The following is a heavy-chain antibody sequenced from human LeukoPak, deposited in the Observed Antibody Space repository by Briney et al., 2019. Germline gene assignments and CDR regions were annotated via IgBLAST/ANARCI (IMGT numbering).Heavy chain of an antibody. CDR3: AGITDSMIRGVDFDY. D-gene: IGHD3-10*01. J-gene: IGHJ4*02. CDR1: GYTFTGYY. Sequence: ASVKVSCKASGYTFTGYYMHWVRQAPGQGLEWMGWINPISGGIGYAQKFQGRVTMTRDTSINTAYMELSRLTSDDTAVYYCAGITDSMIRGVDFDYWGQGTLVAVSS. CDR2: INPISGGI. V-gene: IGHV1-2*02.